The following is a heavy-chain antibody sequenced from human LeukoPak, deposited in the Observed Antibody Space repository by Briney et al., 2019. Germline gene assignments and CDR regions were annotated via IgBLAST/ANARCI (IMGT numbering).Heavy chain of an antibody. CDR3: ARDQFPLNRQPNWFDP. D-gene: IGHD1-14*01. CDR1: GGTISSYY. CDR2: IYYSGST. Sequence: SETLSLTCTVSGGTISSYYWSWIRQPPGKGLEWIGYIYYSGSTNYNPSLKSRVTISVDTSKNQFSLKLSSVTAADTAVHYCARDQFPLNRQPNWFDPWGQGTLVTVSS. J-gene: IGHJ5*02. V-gene: IGHV4-59*01.